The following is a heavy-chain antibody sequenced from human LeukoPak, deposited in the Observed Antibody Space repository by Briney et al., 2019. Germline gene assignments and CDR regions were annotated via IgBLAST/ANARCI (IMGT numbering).Heavy chain of an antibody. CDR3: ARDYPTTKGP. CDR2: ISSSSSYT. D-gene: IGHD1-1*01. Sequence: KTGGSPRLSCAASGFTFSYAWMSWIRQAPGMGLEWVSFISSSSSYTKYADSVKGRFTISRDNAKNSLHLQMNSLRAEDTAVYYCARDYPTTKGPWGQGTLVTVSS. J-gene: IGHJ4*02. CDR1: GFTFSYAW. V-gene: IGHV3-11*06.